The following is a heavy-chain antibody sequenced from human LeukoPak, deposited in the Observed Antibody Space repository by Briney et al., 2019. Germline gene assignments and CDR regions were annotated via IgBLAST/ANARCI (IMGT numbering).Heavy chain of an antibody. D-gene: IGHD6-19*01. CDR3: ARLFYVRKQWLSYYYYYYYMDV. CDR1: GGSFSGYY. J-gene: IGHJ6*03. CDR2: INHSGST. Sequence: PSETLSLTCAVYGGSFSGYYWSWIRQPPGKGLEWIGEINHSGSTNYNPSLMSRVTISVDTSKNQFSLKLSSVTAADTAVYYCARLFYVRKQWLSYYYYYYYMDVWGKGTTVTISS. V-gene: IGHV4-34*01.